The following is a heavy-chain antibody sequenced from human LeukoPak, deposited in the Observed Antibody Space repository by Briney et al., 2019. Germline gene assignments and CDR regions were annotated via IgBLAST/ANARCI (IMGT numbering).Heavy chain of an antibody. Sequence: ASVKVSCKSSGYTFISYGISWVRQAPGQGLEWMGWINTNTGNPTYAQGFTGRFVFSLDTSVSTAYLQISSLKAEDTAVYYCARASQLLTPYMDVWGKGTTVTVSS. CDR2: INTNTGNP. CDR3: ARASQLLTPYMDV. V-gene: IGHV7-4-1*02. CDR1: GYTFISYG. J-gene: IGHJ6*03. D-gene: IGHD2-2*01.